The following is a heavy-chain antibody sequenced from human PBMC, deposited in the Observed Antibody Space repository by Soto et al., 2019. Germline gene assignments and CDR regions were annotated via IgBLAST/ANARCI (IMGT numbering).Heavy chain of an antibody. D-gene: IGHD6-19*01. Sequence: EVQLVDSGGGLVQPGRSLRLSCAAYGFTFDDYAMHWVRQAPGKGLEWVSGISWNSGSIGYADSVKGRFTISRDNAKNSLYLQMNSLRAEDTALYYCAKDPDGSGWYDYWGQGTLVTVSS. V-gene: IGHV3-9*01. CDR1: GFTFDDYA. CDR2: ISWNSGSI. J-gene: IGHJ4*02. CDR3: AKDPDGSGWYDY.